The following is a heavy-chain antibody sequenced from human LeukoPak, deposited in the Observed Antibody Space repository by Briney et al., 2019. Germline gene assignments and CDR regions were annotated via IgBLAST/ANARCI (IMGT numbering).Heavy chain of an antibody. V-gene: IGHV4-61*02. CDR3: ARVITMIVVPIDAFDI. D-gene: IGHD3-22*01. CDR2: VYTSGIT. J-gene: IGHJ3*02. Sequence: SETLSLTCTVSGGSISSGGYYWSWIRQPAGKGLEWIGRVYTSGITNYNPSLKSRVTTSVDTSKNQFSLKLSSVTAADTAVYYCARVITMIVVPIDAFDIWGQGTMVTVSS. CDR1: GGSISSGGYY.